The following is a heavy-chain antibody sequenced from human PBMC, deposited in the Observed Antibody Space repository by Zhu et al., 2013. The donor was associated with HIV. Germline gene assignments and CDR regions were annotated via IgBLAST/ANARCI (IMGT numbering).Heavy chain of an antibody. CDR1: GGTFSSYA. V-gene: IGHV1-69*01. J-gene: IGHJ5*02. CDR2: IIPIFGTA. D-gene: IGHD3-3*01. CDR3: ARWDFWSGSSSYQKWFDP. Sequence: QVQLVQSGAEVKKPGSSVKVSCKASGGTFSSYAISWVRQAPGQGLEWMGGIIPIFGTANYAQRFQGRVTITADESTSTAYMELSSLRSEDTAVYYCARWDFWSGSSSYQKWFDPGAREPWSPSPQ.